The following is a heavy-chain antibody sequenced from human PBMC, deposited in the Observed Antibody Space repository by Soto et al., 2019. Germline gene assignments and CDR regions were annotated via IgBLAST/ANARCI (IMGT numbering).Heavy chain of an antibody. CDR2: ISGSGGST. V-gene: IGHV3-23*01. D-gene: IGHD2-21*01. J-gene: IGHJ6*03. Sequence: TGGSLRLSCAASGFTFSSYAMSWVRQAPGKGLEWVSAISGSGGSTYYADSVKGRFTISRDNSKNTLYLQMNSLRAEDTAVYYCAKEGAIASYYYMDVWGKGTTVTVSS. CDR1: GFTFSSYA. CDR3: AKEGAIASYYYMDV.